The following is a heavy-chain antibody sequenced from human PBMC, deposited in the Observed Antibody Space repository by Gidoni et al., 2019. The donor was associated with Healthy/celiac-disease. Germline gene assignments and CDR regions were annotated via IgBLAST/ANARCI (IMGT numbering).Heavy chain of an antibody. D-gene: IGHD2-8*01. CDR3: ARGLQGRAYCTKGVCPGVTFDY. J-gene: IGHJ4*02. V-gene: IGHV4-34*01. CDR2: INHSGST. Sequence: QVQLQQWGAGLLKPSETLSLTCVVSGGSFSGSYWSWNRQPPGQGLEWIGEINHSGSTNDNPSLKSRVTISVDTSKNQFSLKLSSVTAADTAVYYCARGLQGRAYCTKGVCPGVTFDYWGQGTLVTVSS. CDR1: GGSFSGSY.